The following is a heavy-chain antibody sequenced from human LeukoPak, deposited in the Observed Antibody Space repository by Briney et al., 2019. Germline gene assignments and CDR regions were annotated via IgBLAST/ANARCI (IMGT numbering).Heavy chain of an antibody. CDR3: ARGSPFQE. V-gene: IGHV4-34*01. J-gene: IGHJ1*01. Sequence: SETLSLTCAVYGGSICVFYYTWIRQPPGKGLEWIGEIDHSGDTNYNPSLKSRAIVSVDTSKSQFSLKLTSVTAADAAVYYCARGSPFQEWGQGTLVTVSS. CDR1: GGSICVFY. CDR2: IDHSGDT.